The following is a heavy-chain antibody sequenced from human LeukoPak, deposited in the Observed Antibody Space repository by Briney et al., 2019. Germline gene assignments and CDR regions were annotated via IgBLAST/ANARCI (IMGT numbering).Heavy chain of an antibody. V-gene: IGHV1-8*03. CDR1: GYTFISYD. Sequence: GASVKVSCKASGYTFISYDINWVRQATGQGLEWMGWMNPNSGNTGYAQKFQGRVTITRNTSISTAYMELSSLRSEDTAVYYCARTHGATWGQAGDYYYYMDVWGKGTTVTVSS. J-gene: IGHJ6*03. D-gene: IGHD4/OR15-4a*01. CDR2: MNPNSGNT. CDR3: ARTHGATWGQAGDYYYYMDV.